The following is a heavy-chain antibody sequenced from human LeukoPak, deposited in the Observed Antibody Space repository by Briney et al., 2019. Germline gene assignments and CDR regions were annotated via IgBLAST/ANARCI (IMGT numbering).Heavy chain of an antibody. J-gene: IGHJ3*02. CDR2: ISPVGSTI. CDR3: AREVYDSSGYDYYRPAFDI. CDR1: AFTFSTYE. Sequence: PGGSLRLSCAASAFTFSTYEMSWVRQAPGKGLEWVSYISPVGSTILYGDSVKGRLSLCRGNAKNSLYLQMSSLRAEDTAVYYCAREVYDSSGYDYYRPAFDIWGQGTMVTVSS. D-gene: IGHD3-22*01. V-gene: IGHV3-48*03.